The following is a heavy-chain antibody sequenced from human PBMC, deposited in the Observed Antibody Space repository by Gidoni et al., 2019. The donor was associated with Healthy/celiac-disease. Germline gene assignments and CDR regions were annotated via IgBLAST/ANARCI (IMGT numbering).Heavy chain of an antibody. J-gene: IGHJ4*02. CDR2: IWYDGSNK. V-gene: IGHV3-33*01. Sequence: QVQLVESGGGVVQPGRSLRLSCAASGFTFSSYGMHWVRQAQGKGLEWVAVIWYDGSNKYYADSVKGRFTISRDNSKNTLYLQMNSLRAEDTAVYYCARGGYYDSSGYYLWVLDYWGQGTLVTVSS. CDR1: GFTFSSYG. CDR3: ARGGYYDSSGYYLWVLDY. D-gene: IGHD3-22*01.